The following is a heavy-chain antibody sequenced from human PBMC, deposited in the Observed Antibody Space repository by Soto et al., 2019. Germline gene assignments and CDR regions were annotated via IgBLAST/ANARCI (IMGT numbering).Heavy chain of an antibody. D-gene: IGHD3-22*01. CDR3: AKGSGYYNTVDY. V-gene: IGHV3-30*18. J-gene: IGHJ4*02. Sequence: ESGGGVVQPGRSLRLSCAASGFTFSSYGMHWVRQAPGKGLEWVAVISYDGSNKYYADSVKGRFTISRDNSKNTLYLQMNSLRAEDTAVYYCAKGSGYYNTVDYWGQGTLVTVSS. CDR1: GFTFSSYG. CDR2: ISYDGSNK.